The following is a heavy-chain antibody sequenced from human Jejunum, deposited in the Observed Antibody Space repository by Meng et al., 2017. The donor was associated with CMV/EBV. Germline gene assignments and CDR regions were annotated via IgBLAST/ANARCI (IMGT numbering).Heavy chain of an antibody. J-gene: IGHJ4*02. V-gene: IGHV3-66*01. CDR2: IYAGGST. Sequence: VQLVEPGVCLGQPGGSLRLFCAASGFTVKSNYMGWVRQAPGKGLEWVSDIYAGGSTNYADSVKGRFTISRDNSKNTLYLQMNSLRAEDTAVYYCASPQLGVTKEFDYWGQGTLVTVSS. CDR3: ASPQLGVTKEFDY. CDR1: GFTVKSNY. D-gene: IGHD7-27*01.